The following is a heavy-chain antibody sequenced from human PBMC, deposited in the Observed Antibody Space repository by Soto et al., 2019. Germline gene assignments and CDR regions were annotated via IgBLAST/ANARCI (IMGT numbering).Heavy chain of an antibody. D-gene: IGHD6-13*01. CDR2: ISGSGGST. CDR3: AISPQQLVRFDYYYYMDV. J-gene: IGHJ6*03. V-gene: IGHV3-23*01. CDR1: GFTFSSYA. Sequence: GGSLRLSCAASGFTFSSYAMSWVRQAPGKGLEWVSAISGSGGSTYYADSVKGRFTISRDNSKNTLYLQMNSLRAEDTAVYYCAISPQQLVRFDYYYYMDVWGKGTTVTVSS.